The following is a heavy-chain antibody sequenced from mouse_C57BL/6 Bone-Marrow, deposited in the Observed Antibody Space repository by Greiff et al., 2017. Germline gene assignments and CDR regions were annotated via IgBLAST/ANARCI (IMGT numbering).Heavy chain of an antibody. CDR3: AGHGYYGSSPWFAY. J-gene: IGHJ3*01. CDR1: GYAFTNYL. CDR2: INPGSGGT. V-gene: IGHV1-54*01. Sequence: QVQLQQSGAELVRPGTSVKVSCKASGYAFTNYLIEWVKQRPGQGLEWIGVINPGSGGTNYNEKFKGKATLTADKSSSTAYMQLSSLTSEDSAVYFCAGHGYYGSSPWFAYWGQGTLVIVSA. D-gene: IGHD1-1*01.